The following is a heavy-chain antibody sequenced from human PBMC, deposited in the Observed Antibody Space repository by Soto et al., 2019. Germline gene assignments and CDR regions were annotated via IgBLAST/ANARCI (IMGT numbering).Heavy chain of an antibody. CDR3: GTPNISDYY. D-gene: IGHD3-22*01. CDR1: GFTFSKAW. CDR2: IKAKSDGGTT. V-gene: IGHV3-15*05. Sequence: GGSLRLSCAASGFTFSKAWMSWVRQAPGKGLEWVGRIKAKSDGGTTDYAAPLKGRFTISRDDSKNTLYLQMSSLKIEDTAVYFCGTPNISDYYWGQGALVTVSS. J-gene: IGHJ4*02.